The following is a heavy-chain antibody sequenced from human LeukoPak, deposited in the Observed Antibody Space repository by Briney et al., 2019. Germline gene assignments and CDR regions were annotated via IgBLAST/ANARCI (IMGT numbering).Heavy chain of an antibody. CDR2: IYYSGST. Sequence: SETLSLTCTVSGGSISSYYWSWIRQHPGKGLEWIGYIYYSGSTYYNPSLKSRVTISLDTSKNQFSLKLSSVTAADTAVYYCARDQEGSGTDYWGQGPQVTVSS. D-gene: IGHD3-10*01. CDR3: ARDQEGSGTDY. J-gene: IGHJ4*02. CDR1: GGSISSYY. V-gene: IGHV4-59*06.